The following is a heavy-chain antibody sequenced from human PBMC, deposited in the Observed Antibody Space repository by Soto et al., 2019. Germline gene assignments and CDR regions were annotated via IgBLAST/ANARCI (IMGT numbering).Heavy chain of an antibody. Sequence: PGGSLRLSCAASGFTFSDYYMSWIRQAPGKGLEWVSYISSSGSTIYYADSVKGRFTISRDNAKNSLYLQMSSLRAEDTAVYYCARDLRYSSGWRTAIDYWGQGTLVTVSS. J-gene: IGHJ4*02. CDR2: ISSSGSTI. V-gene: IGHV3-11*01. D-gene: IGHD6-19*01. CDR1: GFTFSDYY. CDR3: ARDLRYSSGWRTAIDY.